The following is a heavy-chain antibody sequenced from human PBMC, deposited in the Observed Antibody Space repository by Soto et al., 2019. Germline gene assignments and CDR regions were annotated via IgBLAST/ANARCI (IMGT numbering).Heavy chain of an antibody. J-gene: IGHJ6*02. V-gene: IGHV3-11*01. CDR1: GFTFSDHY. D-gene: IGHD6-13*01. CDR3: ARKTISGAASDNHVLGV. CDR2: ISGSGFTI. Sequence: QVQLVASGGGLVKPGGSLRLSCAAAGFTFSDHYMSWIRPAPGMVLAWVAYISGSGFTIDNADSVKCQFTISRDNAKKEVYLQRECLRSADKSVSYWARKTISGAASDNHVLGVSGRGTTVAVAS.